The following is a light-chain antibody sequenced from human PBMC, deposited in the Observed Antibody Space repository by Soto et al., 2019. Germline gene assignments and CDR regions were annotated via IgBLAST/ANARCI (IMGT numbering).Light chain of an antibody. CDR3: SSYTSSSTLV. CDR2: EVS. V-gene: IGLV2-14*01. Sequence: QSALTQPASVSGSPGQSITISCTGTSSDVGGYNYVSWYQQHPGKAPKLMIYEVSNRPSGVSNRLSGSKSGNTASLTISGLQTEEESDYYCSSYTSSSTLVFGGGTKLTVL. CDR1: SSDVGGYNY. J-gene: IGLJ2*01.